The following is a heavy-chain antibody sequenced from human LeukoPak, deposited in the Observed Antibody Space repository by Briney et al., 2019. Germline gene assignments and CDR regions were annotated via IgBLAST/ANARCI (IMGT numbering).Heavy chain of an antibody. CDR2: IKSKTDGGTT. CDR1: GFTFSNAW. D-gene: IGHD3-9*01. J-gene: IGHJ4*02. CDR3: STDQGGDILTGC. V-gene: IGHV3-15*01. Sequence: GGSLRLSCAASGFTFSNAWMSWVRQAPGKGLEWVGRIKSKTDGGTTDYAAPVKGRFTISRDDSKNTLYLQMNSLKTEDTAVYYCSTDQGGDILTGCWGQGTLVTVSS.